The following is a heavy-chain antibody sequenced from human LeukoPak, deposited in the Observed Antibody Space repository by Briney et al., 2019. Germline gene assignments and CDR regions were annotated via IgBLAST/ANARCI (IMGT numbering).Heavy chain of an antibody. V-gene: IGHV3-23*01. CDR3: AKDPDGSGPNFDS. D-gene: IGHD3-10*01. CDR1: GFTVSRYG. CDR2: LSGSGGSI. Sequence: HPGGSLRLSCAASGFTVSRYGMAWVRQAPGKGLEWVSGLSGSGGSIYYADSVKGRFTISRDNSKNTLYLQMNSLRAEDTAVYYCAKDPDGSGPNFDSWGQGTLVTVSS. J-gene: IGHJ5*01.